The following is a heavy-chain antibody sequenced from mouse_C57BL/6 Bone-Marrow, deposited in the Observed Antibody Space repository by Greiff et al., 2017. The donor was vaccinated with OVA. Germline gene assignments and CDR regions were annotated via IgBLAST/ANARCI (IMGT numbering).Heavy chain of an antibody. CDR3: ARSVRDYGSRPAWFAY. Sequence: SGAELVRPGASVKLSCTASGFNIKDDYMHWVKQRPEQGLEWIGWIDPENGDTEYASKFQGKATITADTSSNTAYLQLSSLTSEDTAVYYCARSVRDYGSRPAWFAYWGQGTLVTVSA. J-gene: IGHJ3*01. CDR1: GFNIKDDY. CDR2: IDPENGDT. D-gene: IGHD1-1*01. V-gene: IGHV14-4*01.